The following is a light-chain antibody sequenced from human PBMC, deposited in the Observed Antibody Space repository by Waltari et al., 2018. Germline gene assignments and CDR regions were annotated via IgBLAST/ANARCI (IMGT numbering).Light chain of an antibody. V-gene: IGLV1-47*01. CDR1: SSNIGSNY. J-gene: IGLJ2*01. Sequence: QSVLTQPPSASGTPGQRVTISCSGRSSNIGSNYAFWYQQLPGTAPKLLIHRNNQRPSGVPDRFFGSKSGTSASLVISGLRSEDEAYYYCAAWDDSLSGCVVFGGGTKVTVL. CDR2: RNN. CDR3: AAWDDSLSGCVV.